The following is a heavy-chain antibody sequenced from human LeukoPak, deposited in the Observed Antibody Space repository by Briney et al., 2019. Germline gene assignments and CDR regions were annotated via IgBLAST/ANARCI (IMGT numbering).Heavy chain of an antibody. D-gene: IGHD6-19*01. CDR3: TTDFAVAGDYYNMDV. J-gene: IGHJ6*02. Sequence: GQSLRLSCTASGFTFGDYAMSWVRQAPGKGLEWVGRIKSKTDGGTTDYAAPVKGRFTISRDDSKNTLYLQMNSLKTEDTAVYYCTTDFAVAGDYYNMDVWGQGTTVTVSS. CDR1: GFTFGDYA. V-gene: IGHV3-15*01. CDR2: IKSKTDGGTT.